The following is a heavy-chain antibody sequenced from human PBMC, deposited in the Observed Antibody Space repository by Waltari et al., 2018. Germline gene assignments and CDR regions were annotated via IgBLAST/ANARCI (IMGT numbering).Heavy chain of an antibody. Sequence: QVQLQESGPGLVKPSETLSLTCTVSGYSISSGYYWGWIRQPPGKGLEWIGSIYHSGSTYYNPSLKSRVTIAVDTSKNQFSLKLSSVTAADTAVYYCASSGSSSNWFDPWGQGTLVTVSS. CDR1: GYSISSGYY. J-gene: IGHJ5*02. D-gene: IGHD6-13*01. V-gene: IGHV4-38-2*02. CDR2: IYHSGST. CDR3: ASSGSSSNWFDP.